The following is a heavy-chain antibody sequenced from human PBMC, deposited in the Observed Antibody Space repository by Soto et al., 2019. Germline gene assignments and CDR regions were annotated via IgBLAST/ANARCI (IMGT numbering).Heavy chain of an antibody. Sequence: LTCAISGDSVSSNTAAWNWIRSSPSRGLEWLGRTYYRSNWRHDYAVSVKSRITVNPDTSKNHFSLQLNSVTPDDTAVYYCARGVAGTGFDLWGQGTLVTVSS. CDR2: TYYRSNWRH. D-gene: IGHD6-19*01. CDR1: GDSVSSNTAA. CDR3: ARGVAGTGFDL. V-gene: IGHV6-1*01. J-gene: IGHJ4*02.